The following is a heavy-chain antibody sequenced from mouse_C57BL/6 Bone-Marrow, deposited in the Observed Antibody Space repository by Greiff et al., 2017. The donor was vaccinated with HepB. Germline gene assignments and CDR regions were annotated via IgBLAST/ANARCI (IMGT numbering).Heavy chain of an antibody. D-gene: IGHD2-12*01. CDR3: ARVAYYSFYFDY. V-gene: IGHV1-59*01. Sequence: QVQLQQPGAELVRPGTSVKLSCKASGYTFTSYWMHWVKQRPGQGLEWIGVIDPSDSYTNYNQKFKGKATLTVDTSSSTAYMQLSSLTSEDSAVYYCARVAYYSFYFDYWGQGTTLTVSS. CDR2: IDPSDSYT. J-gene: IGHJ2*01. CDR1: GYTFTSYW.